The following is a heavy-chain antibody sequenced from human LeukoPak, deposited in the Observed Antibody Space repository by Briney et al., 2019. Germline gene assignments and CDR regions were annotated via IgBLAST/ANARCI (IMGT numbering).Heavy chain of an antibody. J-gene: IGHJ5*02. Sequence: ASVKVSCKASGYSFTGYYIHWVRQAPGQGLEWMGWINSNSGSTNYAQKFQGRGTMTRDTSISTAYMELSRLRSDDTAVYYCATATLVGATSSPWGQGTLVTVSS. CDR2: INSNSGST. D-gene: IGHD1-26*01. CDR1: GYSFTGYY. CDR3: ATATLVGATSSP. V-gene: IGHV1-2*02.